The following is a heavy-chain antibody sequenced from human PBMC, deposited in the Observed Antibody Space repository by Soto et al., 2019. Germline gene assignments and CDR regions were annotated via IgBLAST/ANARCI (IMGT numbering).Heavy chain of an antibody. V-gene: IGHV3-23*01. CDR1: VFIFSSYA. Sequence: EVQMLECGGSLVQPGGSLRLSYAASVFIFSSYAMSWVSQAPGKGLEWVSAISGSGGSTYYADSVKGRFTISRDKSKNTLYLQLNSRRSEDTAVYYCAKDPGLGCSSSGDYWGQGTLVNVSS. CDR3: AKDPGLGCSSSGDY. D-gene: IGHD6-6*01. CDR2: ISGSGGST. J-gene: IGHJ4*02.